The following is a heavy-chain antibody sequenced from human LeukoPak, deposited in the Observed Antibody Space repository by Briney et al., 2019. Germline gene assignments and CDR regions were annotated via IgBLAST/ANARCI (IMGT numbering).Heavy chain of an antibody. CDR1: GGSISGYY. Sequence: SETLSLTCSVSGGSISGYYWSWIRQPPGKGLEWIGYIHHSGSTYYNPSLKSRVTISVDRSKNQFSLKLSSVTAADTAVYYCAREGELLYFDYWGQGTLVTVSS. CDR3: AREGELLYFDY. V-gene: IGHV4-59*12. D-gene: IGHD1-26*01. CDR2: IHHSGST. J-gene: IGHJ4*02.